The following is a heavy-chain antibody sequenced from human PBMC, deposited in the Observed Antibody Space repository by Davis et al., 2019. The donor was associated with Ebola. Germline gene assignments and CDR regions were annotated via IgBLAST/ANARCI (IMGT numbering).Heavy chain of an antibody. CDR1: GFTFSDYY. V-gene: IGHV3-11*04. CDR3: ARDPYSYGHLYYYYGMDV. J-gene: IGHJ6*04. D-gene: IGHD5-18*01. CDR2: ISSSGSTI. Sequence: GESLKISCAASGFTFSDYYMSWIRQAPGKGLEWVSYISSSGSTIYYADSVKGRFTISRDNAKNSLYLQMNSLRDEDTAVYYCARDPYSYGHLYYYYGMDVWGKGTTVTVSS.